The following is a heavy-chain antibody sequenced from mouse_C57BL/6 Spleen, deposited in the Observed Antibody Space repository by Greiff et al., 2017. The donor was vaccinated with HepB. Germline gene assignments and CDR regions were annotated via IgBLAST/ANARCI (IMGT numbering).Heavy chain of an antibody. CDR3: ARGGTTVDYAMDY. Sequence: QVQLQQSGTELVKPGASVKLSCKASGYTFTSYWMHWVKQRPGQGLEWIGNINPSNGGTNYNEKFKSKATLTVDKSSSTAYMQLSSLTSEDSAVYYCARGGTTVDYAMDYWGQGTSVTVSS. J-gene: IGHJ4*01. CDR1: GYTFTSYW. CDR2: INPSNGGT. D-gene: IGHD1-1*01. V-gene: IGHV1-53*01.